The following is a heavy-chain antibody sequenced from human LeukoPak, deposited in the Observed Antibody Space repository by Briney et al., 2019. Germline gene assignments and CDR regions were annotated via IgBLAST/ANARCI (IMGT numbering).Heavy chain of an antibody. CDR2: ISSGGTTI. CDR1: GFTFSSHS. Sequence: PGGSLRLSCAASGFTFSSHSMSWVRQAPGKGLEWVSYISSGGTTIYYADSVKGRFTISRDNAKNSLYLQMNSLRAEDTAVYYCARESSGWNENYWGQGTLVTVSS. J-gene: IGHJ4*02. D-gene: IGHD1-1*01. CDR3: ARESSGWNENY. V-gene: IGHV3-48*01.